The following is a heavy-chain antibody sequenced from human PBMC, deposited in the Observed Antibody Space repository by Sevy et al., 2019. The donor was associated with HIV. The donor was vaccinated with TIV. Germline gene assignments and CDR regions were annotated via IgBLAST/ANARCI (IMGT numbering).Heavy chain of an antibody. V-gene: IGHV3-48*02. CDR3: ARERGTYYDTSGYPYLLEAGFDY. CDR1: GFPFNYYA. CDR2: INSDSDTM. J-gene: IGHJ4*02. D-gene: IGHD3-22*01. Sequence: GGSLRLSCVASGFPFNYYAMNWVRQAPGKGLEWILCINSDSDTMYYGDSVKGRFTISRDNAKNSLYLQMNSLRDEDTAVYYCARERGTYYDTSGYPYLLEAGFDYWGQGTLVTVSS.